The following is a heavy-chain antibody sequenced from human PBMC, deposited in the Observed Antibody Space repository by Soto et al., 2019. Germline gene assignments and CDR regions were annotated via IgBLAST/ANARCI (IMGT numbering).Heavy chain of an antibody. V-gene: IGHV1-46*01. Sequence: QVQLMQSGAEVKKPGASVKVSCKASGNTFTNYYIHWVRQAPGQGLEWMGTINPSGGHTTYAQKFLGRVTMTRETSTRTLYMELISLRSEDTAVYYCARGGHVVVVTAAFDYWGQGTLVTVSS. CDR2: INPSGGHT. CDR1: GNTFTNYY. CDR3: ARGGHVVVVTAAFDY. D-gene: IGHD2-21*02. J-gene: IGHJ4*02.